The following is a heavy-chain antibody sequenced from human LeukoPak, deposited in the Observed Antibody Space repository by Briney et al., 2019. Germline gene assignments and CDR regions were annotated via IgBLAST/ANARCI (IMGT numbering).Heavy chain of an antibody. J-gene: IGHJ3*02. CDR3: ARGSRGITMIVVVITTSVGDAFDI. V-gene: IGHV4-34*01. Sequence: SETLSLTCAVYGGSFSGYYWSWIRQPPGKGLEWIGEINHSGSTNYNPSLKSRDTISVDTSKNQFSLKLSSVTAADTAVYYCARGSRGITMIVVVITTSVGDAFDIWGQGTMVTVSS. CDR1: GGSFSGYY. D-gene: IGHD3-22*01. CDR2: INHSGST.